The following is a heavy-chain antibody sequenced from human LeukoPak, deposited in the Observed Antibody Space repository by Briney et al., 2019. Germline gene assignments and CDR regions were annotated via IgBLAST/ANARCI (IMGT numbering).Heavy chain of an antibody. D-gene: IGHD1-26*01. J-gene: IGHJ6*02. V-gene: IGHV3-30-3*01. CDR2: ISYDGSNK. Sequence: GGSLGLSCAASGFTFSSYAMLWVRQAPGKGREWVAVISYDGSNKYYADSVKGRFTISRDNSKNTLYLQMNSLRAEDTAVYYCARVVGATWPYGMDVWGQGTTVTVSS. CDR3: ARVVGATWPYGMDV. CDR1: GFTFSSYA.